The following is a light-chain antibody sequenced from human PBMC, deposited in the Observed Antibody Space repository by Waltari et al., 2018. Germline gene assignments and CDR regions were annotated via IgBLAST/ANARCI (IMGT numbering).Light chain of an antibody. J-gene: IGKJ1*01. CDR3: QQSYINPRA. CDR1: QNIDYY. Sequence: DIQGTQSPSSLSASVGDRVTIPCRASQNIDYYVNWYQQKTGKAPQLLIHGASSLQGGVPSRFSGSGSGTDFTLTISNLQPEDLSTYYCQQSYINPRAFGQGTKVEI. V-gene: IGKV1-39*01. CDR2: GAS.